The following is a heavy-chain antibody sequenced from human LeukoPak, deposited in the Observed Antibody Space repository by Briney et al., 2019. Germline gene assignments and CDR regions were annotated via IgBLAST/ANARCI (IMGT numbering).Heavy chain of an antibody. CDR2: INTITGNP. Sequence: ASVKVSCKASGYTFTSYAMNWVRQAPGQGLEWMGWINTITGNPAYAQGFTGRFVFSLDTSVSTAYLQISSLKAEDTAVYYCARDGDPRPMIPFDPWGQGTLVTVSS. D-gene: IGHD3-22*01. CDR3: ARDGDPRPMIPFDP. J-gene: IGHJ5*02. CDR1: GYTFTSYA. V-gene: IGHV7-4-1*02.